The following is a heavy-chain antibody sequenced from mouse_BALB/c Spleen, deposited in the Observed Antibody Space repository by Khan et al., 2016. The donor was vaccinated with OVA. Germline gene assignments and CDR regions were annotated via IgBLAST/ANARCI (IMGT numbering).Heavy chain of an antibody. V-gene: IGHV14-3*02. CDR2: IDPANGNT. CDR3: ARSYYGYYYAMDY. Sequence: EVQLQQSGAELVKPGASVKLSCTASGFNIKDTYMHWVKQRPEQGLEWIGRIDPANGNTKYDPKFQGKATITEDTSSNTAYLQLSSLTSEDTAVYYCARSYYGYYYAMDYWGQGTSVTVSS. J-gene: IGHJ4*01. CDR1: GFNIKDTY. D-gene: IGHD1-2*01.